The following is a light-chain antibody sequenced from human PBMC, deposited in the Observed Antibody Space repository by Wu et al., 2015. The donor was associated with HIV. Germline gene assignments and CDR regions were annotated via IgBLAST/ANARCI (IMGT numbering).Light chain of an antibody. CDR2: RTA. J-gene: IGKJ1*01. Sequence: DIQMTQSPSTLSASIGDTVTITCRASQNIQSWLAWYQQKPGKAPRLLIYRTATLESGVPSRFSGSGSGTEFTLTISSLQPDDFATYYCHQYNSYSVTFGQGTKVEIK. CDR3: HQYNSYSVT. CDR1: QNIQSW. V-gene: IGKV1-5*03.